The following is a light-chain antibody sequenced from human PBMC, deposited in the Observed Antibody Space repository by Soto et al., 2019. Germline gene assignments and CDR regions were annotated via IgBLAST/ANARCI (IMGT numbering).Light chain of an antibody. CDR3: LLYYGAARV. CDR1: AGAVTSDYY. V-gene: IGLV7-43*01. J-gene: IGLJ3*02. Sequence: QTVVTQEPSLTVSPGGTVTLTCASSAGAVTSDYYPNWFQQKPGQAPRALIYTTVNKHSWTPARFSGSLLGVKAALTLSGALPEDEADYYCLLYYGAARVFGGGTKVTVL. CDR2: TTV.